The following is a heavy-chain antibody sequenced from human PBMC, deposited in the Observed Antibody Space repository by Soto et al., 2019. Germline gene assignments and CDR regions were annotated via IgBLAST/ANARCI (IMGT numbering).Heavy chain of an antibody. D-gene: IGHD1-1*01. CDR3: AKDRTTGTRERLDY. J-gene: IGHJ4*02. V-gene: IGHV3-30*18. CDR1: GFTFSSYG. CDR2: ISYDGSNK. Sequence: QVQLVESGGGVVQPGRSLRLSCAASGFTFSSYGMHWVRQAPGKGLEWVAVISYDGSNKYYADSVKGRFTISRDNSKTTLYLQMNSLRAEDTAVYYCAKDRTTGTRERLDYWGQGTLVTVSS.